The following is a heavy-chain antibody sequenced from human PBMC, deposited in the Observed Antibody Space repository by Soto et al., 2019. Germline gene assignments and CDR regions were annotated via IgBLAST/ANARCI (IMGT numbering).Heavy chain of an antibody. D-gene: IGHD6-19*01. V-gene: IGHV3-30*18. CDR2: ISYDGSNK. Sequence: VQLVESGGGVVQPGRSLRLSCAASGFTFSSYGMHWVRQAPGKGLEWVAVISYDGSNKYYADSVKGRFTISRDNSKISLYLQMNSLRAEDTVVYYCGKLATIEVAGNPVDYWGQRNQVTVSS. CDR3: GKLATIEVAGNPVDY. J-gene: IGHJ4*02. CDR1: GFTFSSYG.